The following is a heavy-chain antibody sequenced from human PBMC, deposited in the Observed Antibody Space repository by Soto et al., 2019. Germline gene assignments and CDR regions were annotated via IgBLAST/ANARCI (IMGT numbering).Heavy chain of an antibody. J-gene: IGHJ5*02. D-gene: IGHD3-3*01. CDR3: AKQIFLDWFDH. Sequence: EVQLLESGGGLVQPGGSLRLSCAASGFTFFSYAMSWVRQAPGKGLEWVSTTTGSGGTTYYADSVKGRFTMSRDNSKNTLYLQMNSLRAEDTAIYYCAKQIFLDWFDHWGQGTLVTVSS. V-gene: IGHV3-23*01. CDR1: GFTFFSYA. CDR2: TTGSGGTT.